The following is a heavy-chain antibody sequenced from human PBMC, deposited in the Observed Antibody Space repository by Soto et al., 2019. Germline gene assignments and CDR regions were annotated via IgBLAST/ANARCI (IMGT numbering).Heavy chain of an antibody. J-gene: IGHJ4*02. CDR2: ISGSGGST. CDR1: GFTFSSYA. Sequence: VQLLESGGGLVQPGGSLRLSCAASGFTFSSYAMSWVRQAPGKGLEWVSAISGSGGSTYYEDYVKGRFTISRDNSKNTLYLQMNSLRAEDTAVYYCAKAPTNSGSGSYYYYWGQGTLVTVSS. V-gene: IGHV3-23*01. D-gene: IGHD3-10*01. CDR3: AKAPTNSGSGSYYYY.